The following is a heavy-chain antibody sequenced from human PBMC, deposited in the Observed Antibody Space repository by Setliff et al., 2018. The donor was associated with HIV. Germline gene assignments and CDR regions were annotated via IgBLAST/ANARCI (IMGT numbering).Heavy chain of an antibody. V-gene: IGHV4-4*07. CDR2: FYTSGST. J-gene: IGHJ3*01. D-gene: IGHD3-22*01. CDR3: ARDRHHYDSSGFDAFDL. CDR1: GGSINTYY. Sequence: PSETLSLTCTVSGGSINTYYWSWIRQPAGKGLEWIGRFYTSGSTNYNPSLKSRVTMSVDTSKNQFSLKLSSVTAADTAVYYCARDRHHYDSSGFDAFDLWGQGTMVTVSS.